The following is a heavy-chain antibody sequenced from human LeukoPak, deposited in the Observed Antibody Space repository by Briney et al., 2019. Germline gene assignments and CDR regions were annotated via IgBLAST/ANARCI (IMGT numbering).Heavy chain of an antibody. CDR1: GYSISSGYY. CDR2: IYYSGST. J-gene: IGHJ4*02. V-gene: IGHV4-38-2*02. D-gene: IGHD1-26*01. CDR3: ARSGSYSGPYVY. Sequence: SETLSLTCTVSGYSISSGYYWGWIRQPPGKGLEWIGSIYYSGSTYYNPSLKSRVTISVDTSKNQFSLKLSSVTAADTAVYYCARSGSYSGPYVYWGQGTVVTVSS.